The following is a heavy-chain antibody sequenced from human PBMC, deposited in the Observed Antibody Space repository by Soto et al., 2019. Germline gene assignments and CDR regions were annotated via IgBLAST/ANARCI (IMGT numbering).Heavy chain of an antibody. Sequence: QVQLVQSGAEMKKPGASVKVSCKASGYTFTAYGITWVRQAPGQGLECMGWISTHNGNTNSAQKFQGRVTMTTDTSTSTAYMELRALISDATAVYYCARGVAVADVYYFDYWGQGTLVTVSS. CDR2: ISTHNGNT. CDR1: GYTFTAYG. CDR3: ARGVAVADVYYFDY. J-gene: IGHJ4*02. D-gene: IGHD6-19*01. V-gene: IGHV1-18*04.